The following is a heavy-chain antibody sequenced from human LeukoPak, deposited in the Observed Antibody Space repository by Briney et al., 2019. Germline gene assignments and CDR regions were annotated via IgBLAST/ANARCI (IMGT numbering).Heavy chain of an antibody. D-gene: IGHD4-23*01. V-gene: IGHV4-34*01. J-gene: IGHJ4*02. Sequence: SETLSLTCAVYGGSFSGYYWSWIRQPPGKGLEWIGEINHSGSTNYNPSLKSRVTISVDTSKNQFSLKLSSVTAADTAVYYSARGGKYWGQGTLVTVSS. CDR2: INHSGST. CDR3: ARGGKY. CDR1: GGSFSGYY.